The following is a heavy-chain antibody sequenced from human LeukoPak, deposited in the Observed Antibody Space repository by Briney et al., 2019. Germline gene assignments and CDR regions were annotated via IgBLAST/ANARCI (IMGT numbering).Heavy chain of an antibody. CDR2: IYSGGST. J-gene: IGHJ4*02. D-gene: IGHD5-18*01. V-gene: IGHV3-53*01. CDR1: GVTFSNHW. Sequence: PGGSLRLSCATSGVTFSNHWMTWVRQAPGKGLEWVSVIYSGGSTYYADSVKGRFTISRDNSKNTLYLQMNSLRAEDTAVYYCASRRGYSYGLDYWGQGTLVTVSS. CDR3: ASRRGYSYGLDY.